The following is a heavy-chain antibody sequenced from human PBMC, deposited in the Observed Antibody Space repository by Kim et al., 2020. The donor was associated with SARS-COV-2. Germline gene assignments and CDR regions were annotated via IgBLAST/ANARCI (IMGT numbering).Heavy chain of an antibody. J-gene: IGHJ4*02. CDR2: IYYSGST. CDR3: ARTYYYDSIIFDY. V-gene: IGHV4-31*03. D-gene: IGHD3-22*01. CDR1: GGSISSGGYY. Sequence: SETLSLTCTVSGGSISSGGYYWSWIRQHPGKGLEWIGYIYYSGSTYYNPSLKSRVTISVDTSKNQFSLKLSSVTAADTAVYYCARTYYYDSIIFDYWGQGTLVTVSS.